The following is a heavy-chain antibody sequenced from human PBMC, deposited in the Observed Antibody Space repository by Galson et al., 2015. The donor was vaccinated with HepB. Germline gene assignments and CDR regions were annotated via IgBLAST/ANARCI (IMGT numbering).Heavy chain of an antibody. CDR3: ARGIEQWLADDH. CDR1: RGTFSSYA. J-gene: IGHJ5*02. Sequence: SVKVSCKASRGTFSSYAISWVRQAPGQGLEWMGGIIPIFGTANYAQKFQGRVTITADESTSTAYMELSSLRSEDTAVYYCARGIEQWLADDHWGQGTLVTVSS. V-gene: IGHV1-69*13. D-gene: IGHD6-19*01. CDR2: IIPIFGTA.